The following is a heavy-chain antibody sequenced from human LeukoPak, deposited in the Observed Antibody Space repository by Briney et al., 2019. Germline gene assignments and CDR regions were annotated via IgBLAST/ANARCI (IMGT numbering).Heavy chain of an antibody. CDR1: GFTVSSNY. CDR3: ARDIHYDFWSERYHGMDV. CDR2: IYSGGST. J-gene: IGHJ6*02. V-gene: IGHV3-66*01. D-gene: IGHD3-3*01. Sequence: PGGSLRLSCAASGFTVSSNYMSWVRQAPGKGLEWVSVIYSGGSTYYADSVKGRFTISRDNSKNTLYLQMNSLRAEDTAVYYCARDIHYDFWSERYHGMDVWGQGTTVTVSS.